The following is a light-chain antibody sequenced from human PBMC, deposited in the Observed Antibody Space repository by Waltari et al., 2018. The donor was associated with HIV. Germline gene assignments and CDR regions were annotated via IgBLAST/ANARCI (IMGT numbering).Light chain of an antibody. J-gene: IGLJ2*01. Sequence: QSVLTQPPSASGTPGQSVTISCSGSNSNIGSTPVNWYQHLPGTAPKLLIYSTNQRPSGVPDRFSGSKSGTSASLAITGLQSEVEADYYCATWDDSLNGVVFGGGTKLIVL. V-gene: IGLV1-44*01. CDR3: ATWDDSLNGVV. CDR2: STN. CDR1: NSNIGSTP.